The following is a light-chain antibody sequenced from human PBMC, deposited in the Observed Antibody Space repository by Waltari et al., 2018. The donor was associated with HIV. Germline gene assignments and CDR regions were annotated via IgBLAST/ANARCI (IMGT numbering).Light chain of an antibody. CDR1: SSDVAGYSY. V-gene: IGLV2-11*01. J-gene: IGLJ2*01. CDR2: EVT. CDR3: CSYAIGGTFV. Sequence: QSALTQPRSVSGSPGQSVTISCTGTSSDVAGYSYVSWYQQPPGKAPKLMIYEVTKRPPGITNRFSGFKSGNTASLTITGLQAEDEADYHCCSYAIGGTFVFGGGTKVTVL.